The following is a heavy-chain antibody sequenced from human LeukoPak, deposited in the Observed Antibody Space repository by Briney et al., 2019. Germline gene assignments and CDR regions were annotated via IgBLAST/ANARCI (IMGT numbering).Heavy chain of an antibody. CDR3: ARLGPYDSSGYLPDY. V-gene: IGHV4-39*01. D-gene: IGHD3-22*01. Sequence: SETLSLTCTVSGGSISSYYWGWIRQPPGKGLEWIGSIYYSGSTYYNPSLKSRVTISVDTSKNQFSLKLSSVTAADTAVYYCARLGPYDSSGYLPDYWGQGTLVTVSS. CDR1: GGSISSYY. CDR2: IYYSGST. J-gene: IGHJ4*02.